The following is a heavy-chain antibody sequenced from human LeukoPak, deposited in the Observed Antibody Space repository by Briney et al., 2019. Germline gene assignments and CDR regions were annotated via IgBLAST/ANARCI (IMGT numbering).Heavy chain of an antibody. CDR1: GGTFSSYA. J-gene: IGHJ6*02. V-gene: IGHV1-69*13. CDR3: ANGQNYYDSPRLDV. Sequence: SVEVSCKASGGTFSSYAISWVRQAPGQGLEWMGGIIPIFGTANYAQKFQGRVTITADESTSTAYMELSSLRSEDTAVYYCANGQNYYDSPRLDVWGQGTTVTVSS. D-gene: IGHD3-22*01. CDR2: IIPIFGTA.